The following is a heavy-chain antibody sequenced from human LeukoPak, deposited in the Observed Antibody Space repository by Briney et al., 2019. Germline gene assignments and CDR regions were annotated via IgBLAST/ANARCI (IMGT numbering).Heavy chain of an antibody. Sequence: ASVTVSCKVSGYTLTELSMHWVRQAPGKGLEWMGGFYPEDGETIYAQKFQGRVTMTEDTSTDTAYMELSSLRSEDTAVYYCATWELRQYMIVANDAFDIWGQGTMVTVSS. CDR2: FYPEDGET. CDR1: GYTLTELS. CDR3: ATWELRQYMIVANDAFDI. J-gene: IGHJ3*02. V-gene: IGHV1-24*01. D-gene: IGHD3-22*01.